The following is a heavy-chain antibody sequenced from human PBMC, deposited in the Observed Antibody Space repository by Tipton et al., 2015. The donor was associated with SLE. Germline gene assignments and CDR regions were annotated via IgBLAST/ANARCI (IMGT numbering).Heavy chain of an antibody. Sequence: SLRLSCAASGFTFSSYAMHWVRQAPGKGLEWVAVISYDGSNKYYADSVKGRFTISRDNSKNTLYLQMNSLRAEDTAVYYCARDGPPSRPAYYDILTGYYGYNYFDYWGQGTLVTVSS. CDR1: GFTFSSYA. CDR3: ARDGPPSRPAYYDILTGYYGYNYFDY. CDR2: ISYDGSNK. V-gene: IGHV3-30*04. J-gene: IGHJ4*02. D-gene: IGHD3-9*01.